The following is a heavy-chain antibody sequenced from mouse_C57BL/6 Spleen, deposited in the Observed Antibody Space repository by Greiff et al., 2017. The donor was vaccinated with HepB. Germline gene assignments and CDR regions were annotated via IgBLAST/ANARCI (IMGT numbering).Heavy chain of an antibody. CDR3: ARGRDGYPSYAMDY. CDR1: GFTFSSYA. CDR2: ISDGGSYT. Sequence: EVNLVESGGGLVKPGGSLKLSCAASGFTFSSYAMSWVRQTPEKRLEWVATISDGGSYTYYPDNVKGRFTMSRDNAKNNLYLQMSHLKSEDTAMYYCARGRDGYPSYAMDYWGQGTSVTVSS. V-gene: IGHV5-4*03. J-gene: IGHJ4*01. D-gene: IGHD2-3*01.